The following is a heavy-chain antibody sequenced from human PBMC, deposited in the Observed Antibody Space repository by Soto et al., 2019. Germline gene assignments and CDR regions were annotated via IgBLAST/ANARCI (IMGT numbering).Heavy chain of an antibody. CDR2: ITSSGSYV. J-gene: IGHJ6*02. D-gene: IGHD3-3*02. CDR1: GFTFSRNT. Sequence: VGSLRLSCVTSGFTFSRNTMNWVRQAPGKGLEWVASITSSGSYVYYADSVKGRFSASRDNAKNSLSLQMDSLRPDDTAIYFCVKDEGIEAMDVWGQGTTVTVS. CDR3: VKDEGIEAMDV. V-gene: IGHV3-21*01.